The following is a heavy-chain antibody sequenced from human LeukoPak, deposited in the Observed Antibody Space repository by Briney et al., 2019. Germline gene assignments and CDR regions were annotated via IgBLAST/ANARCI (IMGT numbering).Heavy chain of an antibody. CDR3: AHCYGDYIFFGY. CDR2: IYWDDDK. D-gene: IGHD4-17*01. V-gene: IGHV2-5*02. J-gene: IGHJ4*02. CDR1: GFSLSTSGVG. Sequence: SGPTLVKPTQTLTLTCTFSGFSLSTSGVGVGWIRQPPGKALEWLALIYWDDDKLYSPSLKSRLTITKDTSKNRVVLTMTNMDPVDTATYYCAHCYGDYIFFGYWGQGTLVTVSS.